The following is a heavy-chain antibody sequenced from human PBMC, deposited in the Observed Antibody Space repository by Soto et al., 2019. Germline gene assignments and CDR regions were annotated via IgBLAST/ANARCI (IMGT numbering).Heavy chain of an antibody. J-gene: IGHJ4*02. CDR1: GFTVSSNY. Sequence: PGGSLRLSCAASGFTVSSNYMSWVRQAPGKGLEWVSVIYSGGSTYYADSVKGRFTISRDNSKNTLYLQMNSLRAEDTAVYYCARGAFYSSGWIDYWGQGTLVTVSS. CDR2: IYSGGST. CDR3: ARGAFYSSGWIDY. D-gene: IGHD6-19*01. V-gene: IGHV3-53*01.